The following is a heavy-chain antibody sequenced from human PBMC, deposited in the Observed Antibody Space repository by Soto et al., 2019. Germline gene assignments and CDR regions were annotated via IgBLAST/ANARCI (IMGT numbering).Heavy chain of an antibody. Sequence: SETLSLTCTVSGGSIGSYYWSWIRQPPGKGLEWIGYIYYSDSINYNPSLKSRVIISDDTSKNQFSLKLSSVTAADTAVYYCARRYGPGFDYWGQGTLVTVSS. J-gene: IGHJ4*02. CDR2: IYYSDSI. CDR1: GGSIGSYY. V-gene: IGHV4-59*08. CDR3: ARRYGPGFDY. D-gene: IGHD4-17*01.